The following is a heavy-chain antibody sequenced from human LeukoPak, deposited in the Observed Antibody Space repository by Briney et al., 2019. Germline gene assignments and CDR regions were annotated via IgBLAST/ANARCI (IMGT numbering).Heavy chain of an antibody. V-gene: IGHV3-23*01. D-gene: IGHD3-10*01. CDR2: ISGSGGST. CDR3: AKDLHYYGSGSYYQYNWFDP. CDR1: GFAFNNFA. J-gene: IGHJ5*02. Sequence: PGGSLRLSCAASGFAFNNFAMTWVRQAPGKGLEWVSAISGSGGSTYYADSVKGRFTISRDNSKNTLYLQMNSLRAEDTAVYYCAKDLHYYGSGSYYQYNWFDPWGQGTLVTVSS.